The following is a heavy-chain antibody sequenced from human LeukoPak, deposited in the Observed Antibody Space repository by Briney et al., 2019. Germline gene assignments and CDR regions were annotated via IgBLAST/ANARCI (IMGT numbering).Heavy chain of an antibody. J-gene: IGHJ2*01. CDR2: ISSGSIHI. CDR1: GFTFSSYS. CDR3: ATTPGGDSSGYYPWYFDL. V-gene: IGHV3-21*01. Sequence: GGSLRLSCAASGFTFSSYSMNWVRQAPGKGLEWVSSISSGSIHIYYADSVQGRFTISKDNAKNSLYLQMNGLRAEDTAVYYCATTPGGDSSGYYPWYFDLWGRGTLVTVSS. D-gene: IGHD3-22*01.